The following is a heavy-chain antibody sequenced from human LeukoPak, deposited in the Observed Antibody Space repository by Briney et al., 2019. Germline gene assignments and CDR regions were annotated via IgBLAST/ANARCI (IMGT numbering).Heavy chain of an antibody. Sequence: GGSLRLSCAASGFTVSSNYMSWVRQAPGKGLEWVSVIYSGGSTYYADSVKGRFTISRDNSKNTLYLQMNSLRAEDTAVYYCARSSIKGYSYGSDYYFDYWGQGTLVTVSS. D-gene: IGHD5-18*01. CDR1: GFTVSSNY. V-gene: IGHV3-66*01. CDR2: IYSGGST. J-gene: IGHJ4*02. CDR3: ARSSIKGYSYGSDYYFDY.